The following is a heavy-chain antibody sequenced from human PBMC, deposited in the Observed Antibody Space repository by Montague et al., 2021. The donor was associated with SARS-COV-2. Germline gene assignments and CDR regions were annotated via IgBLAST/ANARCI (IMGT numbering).Heavy chain of an antibody. CDR3: ARDQDAKISFKGAFDI. CDR2: IYYSGTT. V-gene: IGHV4-59*01. Sequence: SETLSLTCTVSGGSISSYYWNWSRETPGKGLEWMGYIYYSGTTNYNPSLKSRVTISLDTPKNQFSRNLNSVTAADTAMYYCARDQDAKISFKGAFDIWGQGRMVPVAS. CDR1: GGSISSYY. D-gene: IGHD3-3*01. J-gene: IGHJ3*02.